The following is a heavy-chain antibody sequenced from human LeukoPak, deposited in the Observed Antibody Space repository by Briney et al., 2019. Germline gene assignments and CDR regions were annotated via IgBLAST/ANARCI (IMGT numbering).Heavy chain of an antibody. Sequence: QTLSLTCTVSDGSISSSGYYWSWIRQHPGKGLEWIGYIYYSGSTYYNPSLKSRVTISVDTSKNQFSLKLNSVTAADTAVYYCARGQILEWSHDYWGQGTLVTVSS. CDR1: DGSISSSGYY. V-gene: IGHV4-31*03. D-gene: IGHD3-3*01. CDR2: IYYSGST. J-gene: IGHJ4*02. CDR3: ARGQILEWSHDY.